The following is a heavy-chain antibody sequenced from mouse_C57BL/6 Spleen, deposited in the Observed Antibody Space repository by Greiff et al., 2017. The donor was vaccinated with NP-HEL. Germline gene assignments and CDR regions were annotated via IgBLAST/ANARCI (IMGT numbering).Heavy chain of an antibody. CDR2: ISYDGSN. CDR3: ARDQVGYYAAWFAS. Sequence: VQLKESGPGLVKPSQSLSLTCSVTGYSITSGYYWNWIRQFPGNKLEWMGYISYDGSNNYNPSRKNRISITRDTSKNQFFLKLNSVTTEDTATYYCARDQVGYYAAWFASGGKGSLVTVSA. V-gene: IGHV3-6*01. J-gene: IGHJ3*01. CDR1: GYSITSGYY. D-gene: IGHD2-3*01.